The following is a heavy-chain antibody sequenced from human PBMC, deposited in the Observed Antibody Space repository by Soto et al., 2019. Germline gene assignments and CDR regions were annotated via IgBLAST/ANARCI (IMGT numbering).Heavy chain of an antibody. J-gene: IGHJ4*02. D-gene: IGHD6-19*01. CDR3: SRGLWQWLFDY. Sequence: QVQLVQSGAEVKNPGASVMVSCRASGYTLTSHYMHWVRQAPGQGLKGMGMIDPSGGAPTYAQMFQGRVNITRDTSTNTVYMELSSLRPEDTAVYSCSRGLWQWLFDYWGQGTLVTVSS. V-gene: IGHV1-46*03. CDR1: GYTLTSHY. CDR2: IDPSGGAP.